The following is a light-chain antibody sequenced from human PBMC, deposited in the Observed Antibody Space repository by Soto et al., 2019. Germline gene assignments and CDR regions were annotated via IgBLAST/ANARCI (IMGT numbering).Light chain of an antibody. V-gene: IGKV3-15*01. Sequence: EIGRTQSPATLSVSPGERATLSCRASQSVSSNLAWYQQKPGQAPRLLIYGASTRATGIPARLSGSGSGTEFTLTISSLQSEDFAVYYCQQYNNWPLPFGGGTNVDIK. J-gene: IGKJ4*01. CDR3: QQYNNWPLP. CDR1: QSVSSN. CDR2: GAS.